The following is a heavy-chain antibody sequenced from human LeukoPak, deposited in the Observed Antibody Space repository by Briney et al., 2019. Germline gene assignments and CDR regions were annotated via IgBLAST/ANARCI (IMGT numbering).Heavy chain of an antibody. Sequence: PGGSLRLSCAASGFVFSSYGMHWVRQAPGKGLEWVTFIKYDGSSAYYADSVKGRFTISRDISKNTMYLQMDSLRADDTAVYYCVKGLAFHFDYWGRGALVTVSS. CDR1: GFVFSSYG. CDR2: IKYDGSSA. V-gene: IGHV3-30*02. CDR3: VKGLAFHFDY. J-gene: IGHJ4*02. D-gene: IGHD6-19*01.